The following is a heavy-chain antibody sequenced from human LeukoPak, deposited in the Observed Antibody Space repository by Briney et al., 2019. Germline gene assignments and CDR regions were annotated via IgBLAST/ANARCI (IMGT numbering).Heavy chain of an antibody. CDR2: ISAYNGNT. Sequence: ASVKVSCKASGYTFTSYGISWVRQAPGQGLEWMGWISAYNGNTKYAQKLQGRVTMTTDTSTSTAYMELRSLRSDDTAVYYCARADVVAATRRGGPPVDYWGQGTLVTVSS. CDR3: ARADVVAATRRGGPPVDY. CDR1: GYTFTSYG. D-gene: IGHD2-15*01. V-gene: IGHV1-18*01. J-gene: IGHJ4*02.